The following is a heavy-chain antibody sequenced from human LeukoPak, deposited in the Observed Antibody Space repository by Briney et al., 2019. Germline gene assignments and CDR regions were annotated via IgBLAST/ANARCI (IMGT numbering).Heavy chain of an antibody. J-gene: IGHJ4*02. Sequence: SETLSLTCTVSGGSISSYYWSWIRQPPGKGLEWIGYIYYSGSTYYNPSLKSRVTISQDTSKNQFSLRLSSVTAADTAVYYCSRGRAYFDWGQGTLVTVSS. CDR3: SRGRAYFD. D-gene: IGHD3-9*01. CDR2: IYYSGST. V-gene: IGHV4-59*12. CDR1: GGSISSYY.